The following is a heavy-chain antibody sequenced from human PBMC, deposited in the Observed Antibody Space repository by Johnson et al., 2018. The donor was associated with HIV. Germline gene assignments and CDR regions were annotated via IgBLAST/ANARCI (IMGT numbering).Heavy chain of an antibody. V-gene: IGHV3-33*08. CDR3: AREMAWEDAFDV. J-gene: IGHJ3*01. CDR1: GFTFSSYG. CDR2: IWYDGSNK. Sequence: QVQLVESGGGVVQPGRSLRLSCAASGFTFSSYGMHWVRQAPGKGLEWVAVIWYDGSNKYYADSVKGRFTISRDNSKNMLYLQMNSLRVEDTAVYYCAREMAWEDAFDVWGQGTMVTVSS. D-gene: IGHD5-24*01.